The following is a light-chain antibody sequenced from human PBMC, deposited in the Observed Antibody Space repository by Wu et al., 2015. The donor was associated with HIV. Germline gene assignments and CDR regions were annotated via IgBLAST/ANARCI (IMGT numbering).Light chain of an antibody. V-gene: IGKV3-20*01. CDR1: QSVTNNY. Sequence: EIVLTQSPGTLSLTPGDRAILSCRASQSVTNNYVAWYQQKPGHSPRLVIFETSNRASGIPDRFSASGSGTDFMLTIDRLEPEDFAVYYCQQYAKSFTFGGGTTVEIK. J-gene: IGKJ4*01. CDR3: QQYAKSFT. CDR2: ETS.